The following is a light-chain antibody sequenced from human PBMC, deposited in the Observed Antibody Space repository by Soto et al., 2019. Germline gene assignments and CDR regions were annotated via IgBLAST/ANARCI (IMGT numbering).Light chain of an antibody. Sequence: SVLAQPASVSGSPGQSITISCTGTSSDVGGYNYVSWYQQHPGKAPKLMIYDVSNRPSGVSNRFSGSKSGNTASLTISGFQAEDEADYYCSSYTSSSTKVFGTGTKVTVL. CDR2: DVS. V-gene: IGLV2-14*01. CDR3: SSYTSSSTKV. J-gene: IGLJ1*01. CDR1: SSDVGGYNY.